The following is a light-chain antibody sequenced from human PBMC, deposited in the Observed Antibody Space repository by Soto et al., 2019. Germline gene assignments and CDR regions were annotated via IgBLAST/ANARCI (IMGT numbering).Light chain of an antibody. CDR1: SSNIGGNS. CDR3: GSWDSSLSAHV. J-gene: IGLJ1*01. V-gene: IGLV1-51*01. CDR2: DDN. Sequence: QSALTRPPSVSAGPGQKVTISCSGSSSNIGGNSVSWYQQLPGTAPKLLIYDDNKRPSGIPDRFSGSKSGTSATLGITGFQTGDEADYYCGSWDSSLSAHVFGTGTKVTVL.